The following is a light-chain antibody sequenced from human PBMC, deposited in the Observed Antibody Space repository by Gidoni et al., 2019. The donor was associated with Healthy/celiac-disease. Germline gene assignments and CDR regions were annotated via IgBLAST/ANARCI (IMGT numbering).Light chain of an antibody. CDR3: QQSYSTPLT. J-gene: IGKJ4*01. V-gene: IGKV1-39*01. Sequence: DIQMTQSPSSLSASVGDRVTIPCRGSQSISSYLNWYQQKPGKAPKLLIYAASSLQSGVTSRFSGSGSGTDFTLTISSLQPEDFATYYCQQSYSTPLTFGGGTKVEIK. CDR1: QSISSY. CDR2: AAS.